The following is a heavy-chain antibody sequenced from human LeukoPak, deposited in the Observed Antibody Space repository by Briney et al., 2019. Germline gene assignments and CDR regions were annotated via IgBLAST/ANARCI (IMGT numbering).Heavy chain of an antibody. Sequence: GGSLRLSCAASGFTFSSYAMSWVRQAPGKGLEWVSAISGSGVSTYYADSVKGRFTISRDNFKNTLYLQMNSLRAEDTAVYYCAKGLMSGYYDILTGLAWGQGTLVTVSS. CDR2: ISGSGVST. CDR3: AKGLMSGYYDILTGLA. V-gene: IGHV3-23*01. J-gene: IGHJ5*02. D-gene: IGHD3-9*01. CDR1: GFTFSSYA.